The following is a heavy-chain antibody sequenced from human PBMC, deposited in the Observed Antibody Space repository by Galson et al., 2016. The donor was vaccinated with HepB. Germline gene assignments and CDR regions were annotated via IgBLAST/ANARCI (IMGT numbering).Heavy chain of an antibody. CDR2: ISFDGSDK. CDR1: GFTFSSFA. CDR3: AKDRYCGGGACSWSYFDL. J-gene: IGHJ4*02. Sequence: SLRLSCAASGFTFSSFAMHWVRQAPGKGLEWVAVISFDGSDKDYADSVKGRLTISRDNPKNMVYLQIHSLRVEDTAVYFCAKDRYCGGGACSWSYFDLWGPGIQVTVSS. V-gene: IGHV3-30*18. D-gene: IGHD2-15*01.